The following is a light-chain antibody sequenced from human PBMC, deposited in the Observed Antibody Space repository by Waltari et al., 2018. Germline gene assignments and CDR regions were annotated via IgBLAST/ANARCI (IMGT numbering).Light chain of an antibody. CDR2: GVT. V-gene: IGLV2-23*02. Sequence: QSALTQSVSVSGSPGHSITLFCTANSRGVGAYNLVSWYQHLPGRAPKLILSGVTKRPSGISDRFSGSKSGNTASLTISGLQSEDEADYYCPSYTQSRTRVFGGGTKVTVL. CDR1: SRGVGAYNL. CDR3: PSYTQSRTRV. J-gene: IGLJ3*02.